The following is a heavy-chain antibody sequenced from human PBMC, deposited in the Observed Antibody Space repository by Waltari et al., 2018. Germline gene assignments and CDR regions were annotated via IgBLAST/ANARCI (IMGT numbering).Heavy chain of an antibody. Sequence: EVQLLESGGGLVQPGGALRLSCAASGFTFSTSAMSWVRQAPGKGLERVSAVSGSGVGYYADSVKGRFTISRDNFKNTLYLQMSSLRVEDTAVYYCAKIRCSGGSCYDYWGLGTPVTVSS. CDR1: GFTFSTSA. J-gene: IGHJ4*02. V-gene: IGHV3-23*01. CDR2: VSGSGVG. D-gene: IGHD2-15*01. CDR3: AKIRCSGGSCYDY.